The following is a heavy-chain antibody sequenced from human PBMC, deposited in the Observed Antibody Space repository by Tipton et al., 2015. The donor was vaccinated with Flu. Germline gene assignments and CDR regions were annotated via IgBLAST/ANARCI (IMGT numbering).Heavy chain of an antibody. CDR3: ARYSSSVATYWYFDL. V-gene: IGHV4-38-2*01. CDR2: IYHSGSP. CDR1: GDSIGSPYF. J-gene: IGHJ2*01. D-gene: IGHD6-6*01. Sequence: TLSLTCSVSGDSIGSPYFWGWIRQPPGKGLEWIGTIYHSGSPNYNPSLKSRVTISKDTSKNQFSLTLNSVTAADTAMYYCARYSSSVATYWYFDLWGRGTLVTVSS.